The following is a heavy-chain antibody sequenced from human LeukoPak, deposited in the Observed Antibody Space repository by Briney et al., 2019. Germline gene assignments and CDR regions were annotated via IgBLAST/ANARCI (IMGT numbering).Heavy chain of an antibody. CDR2: INPNTGGT. CDR3: ARGSDRYSSGWYSDFDY. D-gene: IGHD6-19*01. CDR1: GYTFTGYY. Sequence: ASVTVSCKASGYTFTGYYIHWVRQAPGQGLEWMGRINPNTGGTYYAQKFQDRVTMTRDTSITTAYMDLSRLRSDDAAVYYCARGSDRYSSGWYSDFDYWGQGTLVTVSS. V-gene: IGHV1-2*06. J-gene: IGHJ4*02.